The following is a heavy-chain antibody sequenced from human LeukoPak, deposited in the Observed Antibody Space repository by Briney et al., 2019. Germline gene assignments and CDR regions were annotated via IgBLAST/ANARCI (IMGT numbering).Heavy chain of an antibody. CDR2: INAGNGNT. CDR1: GYTFSSYG. D-gene: IGHD6-13*01. Sequence: GASVKVSCKASGYTFSSYGMHWVRQAPGQRLEWMGWINAGNGNTKYSQKFQGRVTITRDTSASAAYMVLSSLRSEDTAVYYCARAFSSWFDYWGQGTLVTVSS. CDR3: ARAFSSWFDY. J-gene: IGHJ4*02. V-gene: IGHV1-3*01.